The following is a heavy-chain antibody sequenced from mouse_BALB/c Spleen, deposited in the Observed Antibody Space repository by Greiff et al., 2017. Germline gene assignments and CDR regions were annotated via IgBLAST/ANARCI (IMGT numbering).Heavy chain of an antibody. V-gene: IGHV5-12-2*01. D-gene: IGHD1-2*01. CDR1: GFTFSSYT. CDR2: ISNGGGST. J-gene: IGHJ2*01. Sequence: EVKLVESGGGLVQPGGSLKLSCAASGFTFSSYTMSWVRQTPEKRLEWVAYISNGGGSTYYPDTVKGRFTISRDNAKNTLYLQMSSLKSEDTAMYYCARHTTATYFDYWGQGTTLTVSS. CDR3: ARHTTATYFDY.